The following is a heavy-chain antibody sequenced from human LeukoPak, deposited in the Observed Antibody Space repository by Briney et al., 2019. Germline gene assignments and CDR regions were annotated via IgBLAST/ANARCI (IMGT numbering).Heavy chain of an antibody. CDR3: ARDLDVGEYCSSTSCLPFDY. Sequence: ASVKVSCKASGYTFTSYGTSWVRQAPGQGLEWMGWISAYNGNTNYAQKLQGRVTMTTDTSTSTAYMELRSLRSDDTAVYYCARDLDVGEYCSSTSCLPFDYWGQGTLVTVSS. J-gene: IGHJ4*02. D-gene: IGHD2-2*01. CDR2: ISAYNGNT. CDR1: GYTFTSYG. V-gene: IGHV1-18*01.